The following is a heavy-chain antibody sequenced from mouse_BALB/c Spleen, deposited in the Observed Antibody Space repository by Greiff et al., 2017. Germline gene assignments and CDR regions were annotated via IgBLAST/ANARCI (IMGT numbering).Heavy chain of an antibody. CDR3: ARVRYDDWYYAMDY. Sequence: EVKLMESGPELVKPGASVKVSCKASGYAFTSYNMYWVKQSHGKSLEWIGYIDPYNGGTSYNQKFKGKATLTVDKSSSTAYMHLNSLTSEDSAVYYCARVRYDDWYYAMDYWGQGTSVTVSS. D-gene: IGHD2-14*01. CDR1: GYAFTSYN. V-gene: IGHV1S135*01. J-gene: IGHJ4*01. CDR2: IDPYNGGT.